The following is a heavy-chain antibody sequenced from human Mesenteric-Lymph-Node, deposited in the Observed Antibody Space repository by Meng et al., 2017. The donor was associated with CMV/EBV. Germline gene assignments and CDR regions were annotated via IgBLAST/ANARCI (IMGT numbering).Heavy chain of an antibody. D-gene: IGHD2/OR15-2a*01. CDR3: ARGPPSYLNFNWFDP. Sequence: NGGSFSDNYWGWIRQSPGKGLEWIGEINHSGNTNYNSSLKSRVTISVDTSKNQFSLKLSSVTAADTAVYFCARGPPSYLNFNWFDPWGQGALVTVSS. CDR1: GGSFSDNY. J-gene: IGHJ5*02. CDR2: INHSGNT. V-gene: IGHV4-34*01.